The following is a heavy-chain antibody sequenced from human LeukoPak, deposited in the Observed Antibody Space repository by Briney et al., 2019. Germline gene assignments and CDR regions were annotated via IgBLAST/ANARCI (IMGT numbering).Heavy chain of an antibody. CDR3: VREGYYDSSGYLGVFDY. Sequence: GGSLRLSCAASGFTFSSYWMSWVRQAPGKGLEWVSVIYSGGSTYYADSVKGRFTISRDNAKNSMYLQMNSLRAEDTAVYYCVREGYYDSSGYLGVFDYWGQGTLVTVSS. CDR2: IYSGGST. D-gene: IGHD3-22*01. CDR1: GFTFSSYW. J-gene: IGHJ4*02. V-gene: IGHV3-66*01.